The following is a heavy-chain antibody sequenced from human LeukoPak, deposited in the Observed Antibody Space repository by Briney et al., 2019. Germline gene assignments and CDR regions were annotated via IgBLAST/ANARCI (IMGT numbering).Heavy chain of an antibody. Sequence: ASVKVSCKASGYTFTGYYMHWVRQAPGQGLEWMGWINPNSGGTNYAQKFQGRVTMTRDTSISTAYMELSRLRSDDTAVYYCARGPPLFLAQSGVFDYWGQGTLVTVSS. D-gene: IGHD6-25*01. CDR1: GYTFTGYY. J-gene: IGHJ4*02. CDR3: ARGPPLFLAQSGVFDY. V-gene: IGHV1-2*02. CDR2: INPNSGGT.